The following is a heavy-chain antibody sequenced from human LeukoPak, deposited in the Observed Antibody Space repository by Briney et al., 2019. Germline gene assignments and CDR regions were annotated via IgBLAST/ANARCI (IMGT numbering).Heavy chain of an antibody. J-gene: IGHJ6*02. CDR2: IWYDGSNK. V-gene: IGHV3-33*01. D-gene: IGHD2-2*01. CDR3: ARAGCSSTSCYVMPRTQYYGMDV. Sequence: GGSLRLSCAASGFTFSSYGIQWVRQAPGKGLEWVAVIWYDGSNKYYADSVKGRFTISRDNSKNTLYLQMNSMRAEDTAVYYCARAGCSSTSCYVMPRTQYYGMDVWGQGTTVTVSS. CDR1: GFTFSSYG.